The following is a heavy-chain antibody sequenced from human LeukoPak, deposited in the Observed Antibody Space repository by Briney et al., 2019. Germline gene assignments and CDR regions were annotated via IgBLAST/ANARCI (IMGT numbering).Heavy chain of an antibody. Sequence: GGSLRLSCAASGFTFSSYAMSWVRQAPGKGLEWVSAISGSGGSTYYADSVKGRFTISRDNSKNTLYLLMNSLRAEDTAIYYCAKAPEWELTRAYFDFWGQGTLVTVSS. D-gene: IGHD1-26*01. CDR1: GFTFSSYA. CDR2: ISGSGGST. J-gene: IGHJ4*02. V-gene: IGHV3-23*01. CDR3: AKAPEWELTRAYFDF.